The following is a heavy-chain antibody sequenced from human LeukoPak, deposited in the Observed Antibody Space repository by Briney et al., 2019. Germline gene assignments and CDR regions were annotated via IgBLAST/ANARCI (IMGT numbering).Heavy chain of an antibody. Sequence: PSETLSLTCTVSGGSISSYYWSWIRQPPGKGLEWIGYIYYSGSTYYNPSLKSRVTISVDTSKNQFSLKLSSVTAADTAVYYCARATVAGRTTSAAFDIWGQGTMVTVSS. D-gene: IGHD1-1*01. CDR3: ARATVAGRTTSAAFDI. J-gene: IGHJ3*02. CDR1: GGSISSYY. CDR2: IYYSGST. V-gene: IGHV4-59*12.